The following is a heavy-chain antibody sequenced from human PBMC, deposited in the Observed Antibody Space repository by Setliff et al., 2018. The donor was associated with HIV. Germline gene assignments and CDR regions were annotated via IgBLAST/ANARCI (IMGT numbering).Heavy chain of an antibody. CDR1: GFTFTEYW. D-gene: IGHD3-9*01. J-gene: IGHJ4*02. CDR3: ARSKTGYYFFDY. Sequence: PGESLKISCAASGFTFTEYWMHWVRQAPGEGPEWVSRINTEGRTITYANSAKGRFTISRDNARNTVYLQMGSLRVEDTAVYYCARSKTGYYFFDYWGQGTPVTVSS. V-gene: IGHV3-74*01. CDR2: INTEGRTI.